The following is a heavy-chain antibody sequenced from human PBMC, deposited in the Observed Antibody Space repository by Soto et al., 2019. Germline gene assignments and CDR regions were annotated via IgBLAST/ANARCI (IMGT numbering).Heavy chain of an antibody. Sequence: ASVKVSCKASGGTFSSYAISWVRQAPGRGLEWMGGIIPLFGTTNYAQKFRGRVTVTADESTSTVYMEVRSLRFEDTAVYYCARAHGSSWYNWFDPWGQGTLVTVSS. CDR2: IIPLFGTT. CDR3: ARAHGSSWYNWFDP. CDR1: GGTFSSYA. D-gene: IGHD6-13*01. V-gene: IGHV1-69*13. J-gene: IGHJ5*02.